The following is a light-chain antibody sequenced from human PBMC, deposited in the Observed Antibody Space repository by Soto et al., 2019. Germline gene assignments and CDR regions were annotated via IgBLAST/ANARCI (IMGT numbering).Light chain of an antibody. Sequence: EVVLTQSPATLSLSPGEGATLSCRASQSIGNYLAWYQQKPGQAPRLLIYATSNRATGIPARFSGSGSGTDFTLTISSLEPEDFAVYYCQHRSNWLAFGGGTKVDIK. CDR3: QHRSNWLA. J-gene: IGKJ4*01. CDR2: ATS. CDR1: QSIGNY. V-gene: IGKV3-11*01.